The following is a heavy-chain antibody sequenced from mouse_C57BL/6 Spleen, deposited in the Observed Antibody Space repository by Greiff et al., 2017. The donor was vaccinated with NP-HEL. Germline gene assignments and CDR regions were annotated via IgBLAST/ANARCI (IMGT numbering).Heavy chain of an antibody. Sequence: EVKVVESGEGLVKPGGSLKLSCAASGFTFSSYAMSWVRQTPEKRLEWVAYISSGGGYIYYADTVKGRFTISRDNARNTLYLQMSSLKSEDTAMYYCTRDLGRDAMDYWGQGTTVTVSS. V-gene: IGHV5-9-1*02. CDR1: GFTFSSYA. CDR3: TRDLGRDAMDY. D-gene: IGHD4-1*01. J-gene: IGHJ4*01. CDR2: ISSGGGYI.